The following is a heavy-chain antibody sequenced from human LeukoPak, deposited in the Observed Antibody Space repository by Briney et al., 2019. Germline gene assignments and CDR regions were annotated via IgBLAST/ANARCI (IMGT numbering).Heavy chain of an antibody. Sequence: GESLKISCKGSGYSFTSYWIGWVRQMPGKGLEWMGIIYPGDSDTRYSPSFQGQVTISADKSISIACLQWSSLKASDTAMYYCAKTRDGFLSGAFDIWGQGTMLTVSS. V-gene: IGHV5-51*01. D-gene: IGHD5-24*01. CDR3: AKTRDGFLSGAFDI. CDR2: IYPGDSDT. CDR1: GYSFTSYW. J-gene: IGHJ3*02.